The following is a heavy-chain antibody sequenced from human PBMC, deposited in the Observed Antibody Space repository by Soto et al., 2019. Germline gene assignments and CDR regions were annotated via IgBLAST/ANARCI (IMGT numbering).Heavy chain of an antibody. V-gene: IGHV1-8*01. CDR1: GYTFTSYD. D-gene: IGHD4-17*01. CDR3: ASGDYGDYVGPVESNDY. J-gene: IGHJ4*02. Sequence: QVQLVQSGAEVKKPGASVKVSCKASGYTFTSYDINWVRQATGQGLEWTGWMNPNSGNTGYAQKFQGRVTMTRNTSISTAYMELSSLRSEDTAVYYCASGDYGDYVGPVESNDYWGQGTLVTVSS. CDR2: MNPNSGNT.